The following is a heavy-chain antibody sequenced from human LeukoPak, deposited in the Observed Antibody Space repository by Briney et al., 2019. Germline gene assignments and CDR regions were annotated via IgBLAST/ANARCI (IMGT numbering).Heavy chain of an antibody. D-gene: IGHD5-24*01. V-gene: IGHV1-69*01. Sequence: SVKVSCKASGGTFISYAISWVRQAPGQGLEWMGGIIPIFGTANYAQKFQGRVTITADESTSTTYMELSSLRSEDTAVYYCAREERDGYNQFNAFDIWGQGTMVTVSS. CDR3: AREERDGYNQFNAFDI. CDR2: IIPIFGTA. CDR1: GGTFISYA. J-gene: IGHJ3*02.